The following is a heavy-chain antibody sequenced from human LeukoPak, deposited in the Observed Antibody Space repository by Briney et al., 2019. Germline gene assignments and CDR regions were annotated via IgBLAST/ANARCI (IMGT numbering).Heavy chain of an antibody. CDR2: IYYSGST. D-gene: IGHD2-2*01. CDR1: GGSISSGGYY. Sequence: PSQTLSLTCTVSGGSISSGGYYWSWIRQHPGRGLEWIRYIYYSGSTYYNPSLKSRVTISVDTSKNQFSLKLSSVTAADTAVYYCARYAIVVVPAAKGVVWGKGTTVTVSS. CDR3: ARYAIVVVPAAKGVV. V-gene: IGHV4-31*03. J-gene: IGHJ6*04.